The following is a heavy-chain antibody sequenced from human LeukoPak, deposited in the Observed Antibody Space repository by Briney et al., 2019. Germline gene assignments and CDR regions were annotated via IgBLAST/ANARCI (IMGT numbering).Heavy chain of an antibody. Sequence: GGSLRLSCAASGFSFSTSWMSWVRQVPGKGLEWVANIKKDASEKFYVDSVKGRFTISRDNAKNSLYLQMNTLRAEDTGVYYCARGGTYSDCWGQGTLVTVAS. V-gene: IGHV3-7*01. CDR2: IKKDASEK. CDR3: ARGGTYSDC. J-gene: IGHJ4*02. CDR1: GFSFSTSW. D-gene: IGHD1-26*01.